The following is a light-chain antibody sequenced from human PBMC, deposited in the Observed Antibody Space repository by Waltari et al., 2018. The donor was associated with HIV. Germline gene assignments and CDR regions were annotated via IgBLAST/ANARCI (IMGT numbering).Light chain of an antibody. CDR3: MQALQTLT. Sequence: DIVVPSSPPSLPSTPGDPASISCRSSYSLLHSTGYNHLNWYLQKPGTSPQLPLYMGSNRASWVPDRFSGSGSGTDFTLKISRVEAKDVGVYYCMQALQTLTFGGGTKVEIK. J-gene: IGKJ4*02. CDR1: YSLLHSTGYNH. V-gene: IGKV2-28*01. CDR2: MGS.